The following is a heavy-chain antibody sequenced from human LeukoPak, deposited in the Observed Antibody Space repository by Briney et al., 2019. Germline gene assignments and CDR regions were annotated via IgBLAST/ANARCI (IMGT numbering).Heavy chain of an antibody. Sequence: PGGSLRLSCAASGFTLSSYAMHWVRQAPGKGLEYVSAISSNGGSTYYANSVKGRFTISRDNAKNSMFLQMNSLRAEDTAVYYCARGRIYSDRSAYYSLDYWGQGSLVTVSS. CDR2: ISSNGGST. CDR3: ARGRIYSDRSAYYSLDY. CDR1: GFTLSSYA. D-gene: IGHD3-22*01. J-gene: IGHJ4*02. V-gene: IGHV3-64*01.